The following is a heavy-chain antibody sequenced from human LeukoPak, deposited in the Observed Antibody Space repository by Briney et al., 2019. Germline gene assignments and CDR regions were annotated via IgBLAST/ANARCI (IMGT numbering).Heavy chain of an antibody. D-gene: IGHD1-14*01. CDR3: ARAASPKPFDF. V-gene: IGHV3-21*01. J-gene: IGHJ5*01. CDR1: GFTFSSHT. Sequence: PGGSLRLSCAASGFTFSSHTINWVRQAPGKGLEWVSSISGSTTYKYHADSVKGRFTISRDNAKNSVFLQMNSLRAEDTAVYYCARAASPKPFDFWGQETLVTVSS. CDR2: ISGSTTYK.